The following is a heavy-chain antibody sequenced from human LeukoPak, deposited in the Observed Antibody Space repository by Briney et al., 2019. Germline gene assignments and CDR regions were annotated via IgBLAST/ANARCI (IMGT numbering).Heavy chain of an antibody. V-gene: IGHV6-1*01. Sequence: SQTLSLTCAISGDSVSSNSAAWNWIRQSPSRGLEWLGRTYYRSKWYNDYAVSVKSRITINPDTSKNQFSLQLNSVTPEDTAVYYCAREEYCSSTSCYQGWFDPWGQGTLVTVSS. D-gene: IGHD2-2*01. CDR1: GDSVSSNSAA. CDR2: TYYRSKWYN. CDR3: AREEYCSSTSCYQGWFDP. J-gene: IGHJ5*02.